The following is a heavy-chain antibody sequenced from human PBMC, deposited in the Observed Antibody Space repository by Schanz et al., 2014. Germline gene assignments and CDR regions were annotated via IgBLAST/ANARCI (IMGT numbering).Heavy chain of an antibody. V-gene: IGHV1-2*06. CDR2: INPNSGGT. Sequence: QVQLVQSGAEVKKPGASVKVSCKASGYTFSGYFMHWVRQAPGQGLEWLGRINPNSGGTNYAQKFQGRVTMTWDRSISTANMELSRLRSDDTAVYYCARDRDQWDGNFCDFWGQGTLVTVSS. CDR3: ARDRDQWDGNFCDF. CDR1: GYTFSGYF. J-gene: IGHJ4*02. D-gene: IGHD1-26*01.